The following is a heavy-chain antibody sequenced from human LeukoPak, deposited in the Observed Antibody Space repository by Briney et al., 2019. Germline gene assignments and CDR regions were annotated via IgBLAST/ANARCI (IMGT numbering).Heavy chain of an antibody. D-gene: IGHD6-13*01. CDR1: GYKFTSYW. V-gene: IGHV5-51*01. Sequence: GDSLKISCKASGYKFTSYWIAWVRQKPGHGLEWMGILYPIDFDKTYSPSFQGQVTMSADRSINTAYLQWSSLKASDTAMYYCARSGIAAAGDLDAFDYWGQGTLVTVSS. CDR2: LYPIDFDK. CDR3: ARSGIAAAGDLDAFDY. J-gene: IGHJ4*02.